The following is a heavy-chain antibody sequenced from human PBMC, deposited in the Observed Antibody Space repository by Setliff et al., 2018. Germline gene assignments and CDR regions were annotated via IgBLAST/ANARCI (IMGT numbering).Heavy chain of an antibody. Sequence: TSETLSLTCAVYGGSFSNYYWSWIRQPPGKGLEWLGEVSHSGSTNYNPSLKSRVTMSVDTSKNQFSLKLTSVTAADTAVYYCARVRMVQGYYEWSPLDPWGQGILVTVSS. V-gene: IGHV4-34*01. CDR3: ARVRMVQGYYEWSPLDP. CDR1: GGSFSNYY. J-gene: IGHJ5*02. D-gene: IGHD3-9*01. CDR2: VSHSGST.